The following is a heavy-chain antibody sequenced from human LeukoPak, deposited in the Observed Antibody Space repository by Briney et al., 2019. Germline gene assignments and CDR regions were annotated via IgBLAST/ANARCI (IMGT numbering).Heavy chain of an antibody. J-gene: IGHJ4*02. CDR3: ARDMSITGTPEVYFDY. CDR1: GGTFSSYA. Sequence: SVKVSCKASGGTFSSYAISWVRQAPGQGLEWMGGIIPIFGTANYAQKFQGRVTITTDESTSTAYMELSSLRSEDTAVYYCARDMSITGTPEVYFDYWGQGTLVTVSS. CDR2: IIPIFGTA. D-gene: IGHD1-20*01. V-gene: IGHV1-69*05.